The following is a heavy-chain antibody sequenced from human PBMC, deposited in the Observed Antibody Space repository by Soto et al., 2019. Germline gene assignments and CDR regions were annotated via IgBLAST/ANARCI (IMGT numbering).Heavy chain of an antibody. Sequence: QVQLVESGGGVVQPGGSLRLSCAASGFTFSNYGMHWVRQAPGKGLEWVAVISYDGSNKYYADSVKGRFTISRDNSKNTLFLQMNSLETEDTAVYYCTSPQRSSSDWHYYWGQGTLVTVSS. CDR2: ISYDGSNK. CDR3: TSPQRSSSDWHYY. CDR1: GFTFSNYG. D-gene: IGHD6-19*01. V-gene: IGHV3-30*03. J-gene: IGHJ4*02.